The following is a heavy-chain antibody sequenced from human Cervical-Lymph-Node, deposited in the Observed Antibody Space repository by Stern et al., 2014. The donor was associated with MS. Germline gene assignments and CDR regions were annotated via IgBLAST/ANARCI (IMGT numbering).Heavy chain of an antibody. CDR1: GLTFSSYA. V-gene: IGHV3-23*04. CDR2: ISGNCRDR. CDR3: AKVGAAGYFFDT. J-gene: IGHJ4*02. D-gene: IGHD1-26*01. Sequence: EVQLVESGGCLVQPGGSLRLSCAASGLTFSSYAMSWFRQAPGKGLAWVACISGNCRDRYYADSVKGWLTIARDNSKNTLYLQMNGLRAGDTAVYYCAKVGAAGYFFDTWGQGTLVTVSS.